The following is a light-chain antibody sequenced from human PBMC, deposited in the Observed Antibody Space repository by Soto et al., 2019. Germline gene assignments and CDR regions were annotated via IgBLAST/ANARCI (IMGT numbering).Light chain of an antibody. V-gene: IGKV1-5*03. Sequence: DIQMTQSPSTLSASVGDRFTITCRASQSISSWLAWYQQKPGKAPKLLIYKASSLESGVPSRFSGSGSGTEFTLTISSLQPDDFATYSCQQYTPNSRTFGQGTKVDIK. J-gene: IGKJ1*01. CDR2: KAS. CDR1: QSISSW. CDR3: QQYTPNSRT.